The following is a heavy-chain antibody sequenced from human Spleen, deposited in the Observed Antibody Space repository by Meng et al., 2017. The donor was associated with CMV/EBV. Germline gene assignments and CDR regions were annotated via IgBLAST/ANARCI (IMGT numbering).Heavy chain of an antibody. D-gene: IGHD1-26*01. CDR3: AKGLSGSYFDY. V-gene: IGHV3-23*01. J-gene: IGHJ4*02. CDR2: VSGSGAST. Sequence: GESLKISCAASGFTFNSYAMSWVRQAPGKGLEWVSAVSGSGASTDYSDSVKGRFTISRDNSKRTLYLQMNSLRAEDTAVYYCAKGLSGSYFDYWGQGTLVTVSS. CDR1: GFTFNSYA.